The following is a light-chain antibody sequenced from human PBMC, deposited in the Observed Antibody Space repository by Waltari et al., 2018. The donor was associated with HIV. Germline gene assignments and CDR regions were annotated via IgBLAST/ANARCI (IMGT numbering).Light chain of an antibody. CDR2: GAS. J-gene: IGLJ2*01. V-gene: IGLV1-40*01. CDR1: RPNIGPGFG. CDR3: QSYDSSLSTAVV. Sequence: QSVLTQPPSVSGAPGQRVTISCTGRRPNIGPGFGVHWYQQLPGPAPKLLIYGASNRPSGVPDRFSGSKSGTSASLAITGLQSEDEADYYCQSYDSSLSTAVVFGGGTKLTVL.